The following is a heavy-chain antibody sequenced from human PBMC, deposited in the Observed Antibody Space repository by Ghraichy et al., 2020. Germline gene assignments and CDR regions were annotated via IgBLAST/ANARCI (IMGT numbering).Heavy chain of an antibody. J-gene: IGHJ3*02. Sequence: GGSLRLSCAASGFTFSSYAMSWVRQAPGKGLEWVSAISGSGGSTYYADSVKGRFTISRDNSKNTLYLQMNSLRAEDTAVYYCAKDSDGSGSYYRDAFDIWGQGTMVTVSS. CDR2: ISGSGGST. CDR1: GFTFSSYA. D-gene: IGHD3-10*01. V-gene: IGHV3-23*01. CDR3: AKDSDGSGSYYRDAFDI.